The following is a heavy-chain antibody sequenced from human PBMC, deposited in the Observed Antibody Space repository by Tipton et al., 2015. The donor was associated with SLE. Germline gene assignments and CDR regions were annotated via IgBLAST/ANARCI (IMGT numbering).Heavy chain of an antibody. Sequence: GLVKPSETLSLTCTVSGGSISSHYWSWIRQPPGKGLEWIGYIYYSGSTNYNPSLKSRVTISVDTSKNQFSLKLSSVTAADTAVYYCARDHGITIFGWGGFDYWGQGTLVTVSS. J-gene: IGHJ4*02. V-gene: IGHV4-59*11. CDR2: IYYSGST. CDR1: GGSISSHY. CDR3: ARDHGITIFGWGGFDY. D-gene: IGHD3-3*01.